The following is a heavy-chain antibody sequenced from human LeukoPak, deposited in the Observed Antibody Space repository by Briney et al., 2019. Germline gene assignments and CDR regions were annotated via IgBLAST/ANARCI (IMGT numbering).Heavy chain of an antibody. CDR1: GFILSSSS. CDR2: ISTSGTI. CDR3: PRLTEY. V-gene: IGHV3-48*01. Sequence: GGSLTLSCTASGFILSSSSMKWVRRAPGKLLEWVSFISTSGTIYYADSVKGRFTISRDNAKKSLDRQMNTRRAETTGVYYFPRLTEYWGQ. J-gene: IGHJ4*02.